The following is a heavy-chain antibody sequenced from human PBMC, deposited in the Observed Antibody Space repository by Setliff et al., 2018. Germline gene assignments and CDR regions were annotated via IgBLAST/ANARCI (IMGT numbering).Heavy chain of an antibody. J-gene: IGHJ4*02. CDR1: GGSISSGSYY. Sequence: TLSLPCTVSGGSISSGSYYWSWIRQPAGKGLEWIGRIYTSGSTNYNPSLKSRVTISIDTSKNQFSLKLSSVTAADTAVYYCARDFDSSGNFDYWGQGTLVTVSS. V-gene: IGHV4-61*02. CDR2: IYTSGST. D-gene: IGHD3-22*01. CDR3: ARDFDSSGNFDY.